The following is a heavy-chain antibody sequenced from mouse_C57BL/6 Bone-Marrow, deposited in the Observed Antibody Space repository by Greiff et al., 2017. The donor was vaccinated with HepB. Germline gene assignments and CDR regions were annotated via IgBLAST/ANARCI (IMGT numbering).Heavy chain of an antibody. D-gene: IGHD1-1*01. CDR1: GYTFTSYT. CDR3: ARSITTVVADMDY. J-gene: IGHJ4*01. CDR2: INPSSGYT. V-gene: IGHV1-4*01. Sequence: VKLMESGAELARPGASVKMSCKASGYTFTSYTMHWVKQRPGQGLEWIGYINPSSGYTKYNQKFKDKATLTADKSSSTAYMQLSSLTSEDSAVYYCARSITTVVADMDYWGQGTSVTVSS.